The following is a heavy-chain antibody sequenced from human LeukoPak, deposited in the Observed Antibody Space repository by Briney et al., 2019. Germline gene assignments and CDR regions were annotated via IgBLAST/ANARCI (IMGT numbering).Heavy chain of an antibody. CDR2: IYPSDSDT. J-gene: IGHJ4*02. D-gene: IGHD3-22*01. CDR1: GYSFTSYW. V-gene: IGHV5-51*01. CDR3: ARVDYYDSSGFNYFDY. Sequence: GESLKISCKGSGYSFTSYWIGWARQMPGKGLEWMGIIYPSDSDTRYSPSFQGQGTISADKSISTAYLQWSSLKASDTAMYYCARVDYYDSSGFNYFDYWGQGTLVTVSS.